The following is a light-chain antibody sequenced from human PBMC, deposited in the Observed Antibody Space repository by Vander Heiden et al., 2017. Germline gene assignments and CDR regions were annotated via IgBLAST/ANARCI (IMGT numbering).Light chain of an antibody. CDR3: QQYGSSPGT. J-gene: IGKJ5*01. CDR2: GAS. Sequence: EIVLTQSPGTLSLSPGERAILSCRASQSVSSSYLTWYQQKPGQAPRLLIYGASSRATGIPDSFSGSGSGTDFTLTISRLEPEDFAVYYCQQYGSSPGTFGQGTRLEIK. CDR1: QSVSSSY. V-gene: IGKV3-20*01.